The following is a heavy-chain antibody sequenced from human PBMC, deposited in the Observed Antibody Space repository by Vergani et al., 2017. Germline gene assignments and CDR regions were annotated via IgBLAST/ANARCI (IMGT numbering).Heavy chain of an antibody. Sequence: AQLASSGPEMRKPGASVKVSCRASGYTFTDSQIHWFRQATGQGPEWMGWIKPQSGGRNAAAKFQGRVTLTRDTASRSVYLDLSRLTSHDTAVYFCARYMLDLNGVFDLWGRGTLVTVSS. J-gene: IGHJ4*03. CDR1: GYTFTDSQ. CDR3: ARYMLDLNGVFDL. V-gene: IGHV1-2*02. D-gene: IGHD2-8*01. CDR2: IKPQSGGR.